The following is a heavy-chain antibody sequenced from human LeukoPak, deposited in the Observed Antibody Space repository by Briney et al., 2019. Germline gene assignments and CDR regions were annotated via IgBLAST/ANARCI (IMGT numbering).Heavy chain of an antibody. CDR2: ISSSSSTI. CDR3: AREQAGGATYFDY. J-gene: IGHJ4*02. CDR1: GFTFSSYS. Sequence: PGGSLRLSCAASGFTFSSYSMNWVRQAPGKGLEWASYISSSSSTIYYADSVKGRFTISRDNAKNSLYLQMNSLRAEDTAVYYCAREQAGGATYFDYWGQGTLVTVSS. V-gene: IGHV3-48*01. D-gene: IGHD1-26*01.